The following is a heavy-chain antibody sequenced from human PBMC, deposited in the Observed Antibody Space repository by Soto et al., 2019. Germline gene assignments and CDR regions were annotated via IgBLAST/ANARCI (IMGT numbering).Heavy chain of an antibody. CDR2: ISGSGGSA. V-gene: IGHV3-23*01. CDR1: GFTFSSYA. D-gene: IGHD6-13*01. Sequence: PGGSLRLSCAASGFTFSSYAMSWVRQAAGKGLEWVSAISGSGGSAYYADSVKGRFTISRDNSKNTLYLQMNSLRAEDTAVDYCAKSIAAAETGVKHYYYYGMDVWGQGTTVTVSS. J-gene: IGHJ6*02. CDR3: AKSIAAAETGVKHYYYYGMDV.